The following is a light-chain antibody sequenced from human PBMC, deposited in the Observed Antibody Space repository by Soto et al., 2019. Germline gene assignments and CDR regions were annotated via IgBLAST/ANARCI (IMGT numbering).Light chain of an antibody. CDR1: SGHSSNA. CDR2: LNNDGSH. CDR3: QAWGAGIVI. J-gene: IGLJ2*01. V-gene: IGLV4-69*01. Sequence: QPVLTQSPSASASLGASVKLTCTLSSGHSSNAIAWHQQQPEKGPRFLMKLNNDGSHYKGDGIPDRFSGSSSGAERYLTISRLQSEDEADYYCQAWGAGIVIFGGGTKLTVL.